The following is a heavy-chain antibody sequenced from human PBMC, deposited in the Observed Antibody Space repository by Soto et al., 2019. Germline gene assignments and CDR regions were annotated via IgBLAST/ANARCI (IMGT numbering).Heavy chain of an antibody. V-gene: IGHV4-4*07. Sequence: QVQLQESGPGLVKPSETLSLTCTVSGASISGFYWSWIRKSAGKGLEWIGRIYATGTTDYNPSLKSRVMMSVDKSKKHFSLKLRSVTAADTAVYYCVRDGTKTLRDWFDPWGQGISVTVSS. CDR3: VRDGTKTLRDWFDP. CDR2: IYATGTT. CDR1: GASISGFY. J-gene: IGHJ5*02. D-gene: IGHD1-1*01.